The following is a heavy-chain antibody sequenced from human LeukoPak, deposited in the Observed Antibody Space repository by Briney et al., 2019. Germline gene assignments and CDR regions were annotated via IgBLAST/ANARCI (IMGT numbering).Heavy chain of an antibody. J-gene: IGHJ4*02. CDR1: GFTFSSYG. CDR2: IWYDGRNK. Sequence: GGSLRLSCAASGFTFSSYGMHWVRQAPGKGLEWVAVIWYDGRNKYYADSVEGRYTISRDNSKNTLYLQMNSLRAEDTAVYYCARDGCLLWFGEFQTVFYFDYWGQGTLVTVSS. CDR3: ARDGCLLWFGEFQTVFYFDY. D-gene: IGHD3-10*01. V-gene: IGHV3-33*01.